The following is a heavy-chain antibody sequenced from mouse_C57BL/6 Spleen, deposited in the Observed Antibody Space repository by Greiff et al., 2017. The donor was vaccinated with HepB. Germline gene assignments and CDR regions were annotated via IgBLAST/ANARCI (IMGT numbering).Heavy chain of an antibody. J-gene: IGHJ1*03. CDR1: GYTFTEYT. V-gene: IGHV1-62-2*01. CDR3: ARHEDRGNWGPWYFDV. CDR2: FYPGSGSI. Sequence: QVQLQQSGAELVKPGASVKLSCKASGYTFTEYTIHWVKQRSGQGLEWIGWFYPGSGSIKYNEKFKDKATLTADKSSSTVYMELSRLTSEDSAVYFCARHEDRGNWGPWYFDVWGTGTTGTVSS. D-gene: IGHD4-1*01.